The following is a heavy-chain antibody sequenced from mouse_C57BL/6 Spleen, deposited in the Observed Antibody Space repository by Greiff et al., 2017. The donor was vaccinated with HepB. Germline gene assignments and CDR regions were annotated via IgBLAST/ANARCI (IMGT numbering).Heavy chain of an antibody. D-gene: IGHD2-4*01. Sequence: VMLVESGPGLVQPSQSLSITCTVSGFSLTSYGVHWVRQSPGKGLEWLGVIWSGGSTDYNAAFISRLSISKDNSKSQVFFKMNSLQADDTAIYYCARKGDYDEGYFDYWGQGTTLTVSS. J-gene: IGHJ2*01. CDR2: IWSGGST. CDR3: ARKGDYDEGYFDY. CDR1: GFSLTSYG. V-gene: IGHV2-2*01.